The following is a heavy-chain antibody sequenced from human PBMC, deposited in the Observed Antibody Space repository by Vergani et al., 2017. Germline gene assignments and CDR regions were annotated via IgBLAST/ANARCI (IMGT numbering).Heavy chain of an antibody. D-gene: IGHD6-13*01. V-gene: IGHV4-61*02. CDR2: FYTSGST. J-gene: IGHJ4*02. CDR3: ARDAGIAAAGV. CDR1: GGSISSGSYY. Sequence: QVQLQESGPGLVKPSQTLSLTCTVSGGSISSGSYYWSWIRQPAGKGLGWIGRFYTSGSTNYNPSLQSRVTISVDTSKNQFSLKLSAVTAADTAVYYCARDAGIAAAGVWGQGTLVTVSS.